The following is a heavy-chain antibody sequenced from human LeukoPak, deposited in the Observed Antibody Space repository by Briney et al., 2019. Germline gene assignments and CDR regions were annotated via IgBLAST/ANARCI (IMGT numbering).Heavy chain of an antibody. CDR2: IDGDGRNI. V-gene: IGHV3-74*01. J-gene: IGHJ6*02. CDR3: TRDLMDYDVSTGLDHYYMDV. Sequence: GGSLRLSCVDSGSTFSSYWMHWVRQDPRKGLVWVSRIDGDGRNINYADSVRGRFTISRDNAKNTLYLQMNTLRVEDTAVYYCTRDLMDYDVSTGLDHYYMDVWGQGTTVTVSS. D-gene: IGHD3-9*01. CDR1: GSTFSSYW.